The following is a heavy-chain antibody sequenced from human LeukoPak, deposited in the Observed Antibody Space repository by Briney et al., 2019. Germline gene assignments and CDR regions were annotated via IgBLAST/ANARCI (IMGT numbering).Heavy chain of an antibody. D-gene: IGHD3-3*01. Sequence: GGSLRLSCAASGFTFSSYSMNWVRQAPGKGLEWVSSISSSSSYIYYADSVKGRFTISRDNAKNSLYLQMNSLRAEDTAVYYCARDPSYDFWSGSHYNYGMDVWGQGTTVTASS. CDR1: GFTFSSYS. CDR2: ISSSSSYI. J-gene: IGHJ6*02. CDR3: ARDPSYDFWSGSHYNYGMDV. V-gene: IGHV3-21*01.